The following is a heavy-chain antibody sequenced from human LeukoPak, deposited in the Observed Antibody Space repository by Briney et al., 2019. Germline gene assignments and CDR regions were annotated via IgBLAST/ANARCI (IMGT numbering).Heavy chain of an antibody. J-gene: IGHJ6*02. V-gene: IGHV3-7*01. Sequence: GSLRLSCAASGFTFSSYWMSWVRQAPGKGLAWVANIKQDGSEKYYVDSVKGRFTISRDNAKDSLYLQMNSLRAEDTAVYYCARDRAYYGMDVWGQGTTVTVSS. CDR3: ARDRAYYGMDV. CDR2: IKQDGSEK. CDR1: GFTFSSYW.